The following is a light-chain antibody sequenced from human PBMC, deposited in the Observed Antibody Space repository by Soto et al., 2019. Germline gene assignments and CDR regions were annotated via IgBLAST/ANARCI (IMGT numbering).Light chain of an antibody. J-gene: IGKJ3*01. CDR2: GAS. Sequence: EIVLTQSPGTLSLSPGERATLSCRASQSLSINSLAWYQQKPGQAPRLLVYGASTRDTGIPDRFRGSGSGTDFALTISSLEPEDFAMYYCQQYDVSPLTFGPGTKVDIK. CDR3: QQYDVSPLT. CDR1: QSLSINS. V-gene: IGKV3-20*01.